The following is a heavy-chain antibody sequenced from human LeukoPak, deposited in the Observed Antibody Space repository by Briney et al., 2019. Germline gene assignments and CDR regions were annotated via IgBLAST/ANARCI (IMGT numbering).Heavy chain of an antibody. D-gene: IGHD4-17*01. CDR2: IYYSGST. CDR1: GGSISSSSYY. CDR3: ARGTTVTTDYFDY. V-gene: IGHV4-39*07. J-gene: IGHJ4*02. Sequence: SETLSLTCTVSGGSISSSSYYRGWIRQPPGKGLEWIGSIYYSGSTYYNPSLKSRVTISVDTSKNQFSLKLSSVTAADTAVYYCARGTTVTTDYFDYWGQGTLVTVSS.